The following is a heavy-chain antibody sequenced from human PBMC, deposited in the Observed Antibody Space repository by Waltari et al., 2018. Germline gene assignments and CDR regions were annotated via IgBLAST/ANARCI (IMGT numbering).Heavy chain of an antibody. Sequence: EVQLVQSGAEVKKPGATVKISCKVSGYTFTDYYMHWVQQAPGKGLEGMGLVDPEDGETIYAEKFQGRVTITADTSTDTAYMELSSLRSEDTAVYYCATDLFGPYSSSRAALRYWGQGTLVTVSS. J-gene: IGHJ4*02. V-gene: IGHV1-69-2*01. CDR1: GYTFTDYY. CDR2: VDPEDGET. CDR3: ATDLFGPYSSSRAALRY. D-gene: IGHD6-13*01.